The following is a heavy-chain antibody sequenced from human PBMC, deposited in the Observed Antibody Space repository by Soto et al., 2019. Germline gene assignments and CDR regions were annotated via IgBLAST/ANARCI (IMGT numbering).Heavy chain of an antibody. J-gene: IGHJ4*02. CDR2: INPSNGST. Sequence: GASVKVSCKASGYTFTSYYMHWVRQAPGQGLEWMGIINPSNGSTSYAQKFQGRVTMTTDTSTSTAYMELRSLRSDDTAVYYCARDRGVFRYCSGGSCYHSAYWGQGTLVTVSS. D-gene: IGHD2-15*01. CDR3: ARDRGVFRYCSGGSCYHSAY. CDR1: GYTFTSYY. V-gene: IGHV1-46*01.